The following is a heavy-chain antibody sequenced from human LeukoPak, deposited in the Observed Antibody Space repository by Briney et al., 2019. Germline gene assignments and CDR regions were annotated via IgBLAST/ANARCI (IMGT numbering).Heavy chain of an antibody. CDR1: GGSISSYY. J-gene: IGHJ3*02. D-gene: IGHD3-10*01. V-gene: IGHV4-59*01. CDR2: TYYSGST. Sequence: KPSETLSLTCTVSGGSISSYYWSWIRQPPGKGLEWIGYTYYSGSTNYNPSLKSRVTISVDTSKNQFSLKLSSVTAADTAVYYCARGPDRAEAFDIWGQGTMVTVSS. CDR3: ARGPDRAEAFDI.